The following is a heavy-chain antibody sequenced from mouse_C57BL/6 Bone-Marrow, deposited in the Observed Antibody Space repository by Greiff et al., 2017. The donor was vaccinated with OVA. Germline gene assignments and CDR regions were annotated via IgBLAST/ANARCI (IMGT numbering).Heavy chain of an antibody. D-gene: IGHD2-4*01. CDR1: GYTFTDYY. Sequence: VQLQQSGAELVRPGASVKLSCKASGYTFTDYYINWVKQRPGQGLEWIARIYPGSGNTYYNEKFKGKATLTAEKSSSTAYMQLSSLTSEDSAVYFCATYDYEDYAMDDWGQGTSVTVSS. CDR3: ATYDYEDYAMDD. V-gene: IGHV1-76*01. J-gene: IGHJ4*01. CDR2: IYPGSGNT.